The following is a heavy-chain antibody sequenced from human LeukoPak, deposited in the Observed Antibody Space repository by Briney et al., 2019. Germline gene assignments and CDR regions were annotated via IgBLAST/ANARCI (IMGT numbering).Heavy chain of an antibody. V-gene: IGHV4-34*01. CDR3: ARGYYPPRWYFDL. Sequence: PSETLSLTCALYGGSFSSYSWSWTWIRQTPEKGLEWIGEIIETGNANYNPSLKSRVTIDLDTSKNQFSLKLTSMTAADTAMYYCARGYYPPRWYFDLWGRGTFVTVSS. D-gene: IGHD3-10*01. J-gene: IGHJ2*01. CDR1: GGSFSSYS. CDR2: IIETGNA.